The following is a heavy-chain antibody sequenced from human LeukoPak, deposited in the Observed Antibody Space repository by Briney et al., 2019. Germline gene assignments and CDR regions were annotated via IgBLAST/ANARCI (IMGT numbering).Heavy chain of an antibody. V-gene: IGHV1-8*03. D-gene: IGHD3-3*01. Sequence: ASVKVSCKTSGYPFTSYDINWVRQASGQGLEWMGRLNPDSGTTGYAQKFQGRITITRNTSISTVYMQLSSLRSDDTATYYCARIHDFWSAFAHWGQGTPVTVSS. CDR3: ARIHDFWSAFAH. CDR1: GYPFTSYD. J-gene: IGHJ5*02. CDR2: LNPDSGTT.